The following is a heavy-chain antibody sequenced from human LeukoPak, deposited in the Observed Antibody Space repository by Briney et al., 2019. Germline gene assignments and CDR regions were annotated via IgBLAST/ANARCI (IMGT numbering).Heavy chain of an antibody. Sequence: GGSLRLSCAASGFTFTSHWISWVRQVPGRGLEWVGNTNQDGSEKNHVDSVKGRFTISRDNTKNTLYLQMNSLRAEDTAVYSCARDVGRGWFDYWGQGTLVTVSS. CDR2: TNQDGSEK. V-gene: IGHV3-7*01. J-gene: IGHJ4*02. CDR1: GFTFTSHW. D-gene: IGHD6-19*01. CDR3: ARDVGRGWFDY.